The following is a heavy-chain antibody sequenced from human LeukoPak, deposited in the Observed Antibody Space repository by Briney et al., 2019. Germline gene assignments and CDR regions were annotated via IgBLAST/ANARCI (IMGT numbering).Heavy chain of an antibody. D-gene: IGHD6-19*01. J-gene: IGHJ5*02. CDR3: ARERDSSGCYGQGWFDP. Sequence: SQTLSLTCTVSGGSISSGSYYWSWIRQPAGKGLEWIGRIYTSGSTNYNPSLKSRVTMSVDTSKNQFSLKLSSVTAADTAVYYCARERDSSGCYGQGWFDPWGQGTLVTVSS. CDR1: GGSISSGSYY. CDR2: IYTSGST. V-gene: IGHV4-61*02.